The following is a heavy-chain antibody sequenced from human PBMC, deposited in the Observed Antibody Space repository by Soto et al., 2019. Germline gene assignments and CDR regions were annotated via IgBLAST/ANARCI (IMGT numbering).Heavy chain of an antibody. CDR1: GGSISSGDYY. Sequence: PSETLSLTCTVSGGSISSGDYYWSWIRQPPGKGLEWIGYIYHSGSTYYNPSLKSRVTISVDTSKNQFSLKLSSVTAADTAVYYCARWWFGEFFDYWGQGTLVTVSS. CDR2: IYHSGST. J-gene: IGHJ4*02. D-gene: IGHD3-10*01. CDR3: ARWWFGEFFDY. V-gene: IGHV4-30-4*01.